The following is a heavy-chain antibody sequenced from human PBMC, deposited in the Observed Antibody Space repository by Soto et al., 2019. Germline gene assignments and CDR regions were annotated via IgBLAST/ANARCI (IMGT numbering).Heavy chain of an antibody. D-gene: IGHD3-22*01. CDR2: ISAYNGNT. Sequence: QVKLVQSGTEVKKPGASIKVSCKASGYSFATSGMSWVRQAPGQGLEWMGWISAYNGNTNYDQNLQDRVTMTTDTSTRTAYLEVRNLRSDDTAVYYCARASQYYDASGYANWCQGTLVTVSS. J-gene: IGHJ4*02. V-gene: IGHV1-18*01. CDR3: ARASQYYDASGYAN. CDR1: GYSFATSG.